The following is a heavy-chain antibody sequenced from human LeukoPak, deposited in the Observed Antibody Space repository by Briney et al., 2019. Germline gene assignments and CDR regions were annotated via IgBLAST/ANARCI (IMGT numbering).Heavy chain of an antibody. CDR3: AKGEGGYCSSTSCPVGDY. Sequence: GGSLRLSCAASGFTFSSYGMHWVRQAPGRGLEWVAFRRYDGSNKYYADSVKGRFTISRDNPKNTLYLQMNSLRAEDTAVYYCAKGEGGYCSSTSCPVGDYWGQGTLVTVSS. D-gene: IGHD2-2*01. J-gene: IGHJ4*02. CDR2: RRYDGSNK. V-gene: IGHV3-30*02. CDR1: GFTFSSYG.